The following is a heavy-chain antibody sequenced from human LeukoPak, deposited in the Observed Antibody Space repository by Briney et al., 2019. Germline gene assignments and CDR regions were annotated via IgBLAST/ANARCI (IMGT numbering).Heavy chain of an antibody. D-gene: IGHD6-6*01. V-gene: IGHV1-8*01. CDR2: TNPNSGNT. Sequence: ASVKVSCKASGYTFTSYDINWVRQATGQGLEWMGWTNPNSGNTGYAQKFQGRVTMTRNTSISTAYMELSSLRSEDTAVYYCARGSAARLRKYYYYMDVWGKGTTVTVSS. J-gene: IGHJ6*03. CDR1: GYTFTSYD. CDR3: ARGSAARLRKYYYYMDV.